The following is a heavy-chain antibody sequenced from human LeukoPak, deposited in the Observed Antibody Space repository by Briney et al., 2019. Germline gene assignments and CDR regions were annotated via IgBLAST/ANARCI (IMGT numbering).Heavy chain of an antibody. D-gene: IGHD4-17*01. CDR1: GGSISSSNW. CDR3: ARDWSDGYYGMDV. Sequence: SETLSLTCAVSGGSISSSNWWSWVRQPPGKGLEWIGEIYYSGSTNYNPSLKSRVTISVDTSKNQFSLKLSSVTAADTAVYYCARDWSDGYYGMDVWGQGTTVTVSS. J-gene: IGHJ6*02. V-gene: IGHV4-4*02. CDR2: IYYSGST.